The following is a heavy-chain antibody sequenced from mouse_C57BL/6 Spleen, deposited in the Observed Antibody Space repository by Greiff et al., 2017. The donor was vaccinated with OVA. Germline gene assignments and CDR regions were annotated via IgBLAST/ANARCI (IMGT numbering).Heavy chain of an antibody. CDR3: ARRGDYYGSSYEYFDV. D-gene: IGHD1-1*01. J-gene: IGHJ1*03. Sequence: VQLQQSGAELVKPGASVKISCNASGYAFRSYWMNWVKQRPGKGLEWIGQIYPGDGDTNYNGKFKGKATLTADKSSSTAYMQLSSLTSEDSAVYFCARRGDYYGSSYEYFDVWGTGTTVTVSS. CDR1: GYAFRSYW. CDR2: IYPGDGDT. V-gene: IGHV1-80*01.